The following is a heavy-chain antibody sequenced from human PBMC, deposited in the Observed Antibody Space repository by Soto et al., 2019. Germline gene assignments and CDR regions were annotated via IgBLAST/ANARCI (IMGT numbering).Heavy chain of an antibody. J-gene: IGHJ6*02. CDR2: IYYSGST. V-gene: IGHV4-59*01. CDR1: GGSMSSYY. D-gene: IGHD3-10*01. Sequence: LSLTCTVSGGSMSSYYWSWIRQPPGKGLEWIGYIYYSGSTNYNPSLKSRVTMSVDTPKNQFSLKLSSVTAADTAVYYCARRGYGPGFPYYYGMDVWGQGTTVTVSS. CDR3: ARRGYGPGFPYYYGMDV.